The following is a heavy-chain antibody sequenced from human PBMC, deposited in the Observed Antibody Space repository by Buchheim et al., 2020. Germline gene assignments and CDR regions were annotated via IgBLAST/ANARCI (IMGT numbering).Heavy chain of an antibody. CDR2: ISSSSSTI. CDR3: AAPSYEYVWGSYYHY. Sequence: EVQLVESGGGLVQPGGSLRLSCVASGFTFSSYSVNWVRQAPGKGLEWVSYISSSSSTIHYGDSVKGRFTISRDNAKNSLYLRMNSLRAEDTAVYYSAAPSYEYVWGSYYHYWGQGAL. J-gene: IGHJ4*02. D-gene: IGHD3-16*01. CDR1: GFTFSSYS. V-gene: IGHV3-48*04.